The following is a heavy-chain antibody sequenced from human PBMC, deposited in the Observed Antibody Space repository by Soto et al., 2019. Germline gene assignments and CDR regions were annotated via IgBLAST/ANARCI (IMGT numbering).Heavy chain of an antibody. J-gene: IGHJ4*02. Sequence: SVKVSCKAAGGTFSSYAISWVRQAPGQGLEWMGGIIPIFGTANYAQKFQGRVTITADESTSTAYMELSSLRSEDTAVYYCASLSGSYAPVLSDYWGQGTLVTVSS. V-gene: IGHV1-69*13. CDR1: GGTFSSYA. CDR3: ASLSGSYAPVLSDY. CDR2: IIPIFGTA. D-gene: IGHD1-26*01.